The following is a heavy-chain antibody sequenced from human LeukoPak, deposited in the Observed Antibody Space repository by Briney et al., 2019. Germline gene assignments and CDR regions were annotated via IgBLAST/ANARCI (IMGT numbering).Heavy chain of an antibody. D-gene: IGHD2-15*01. J-gene: IGHJ6*03. V-gene: IGHV3-11*01. CDR2: ISRSGSTK. CDR1: GFTFSDYN. Sequence: GGSLRLSCAASGFTFSDYNMRWIRQAPGKGLEWVSSISRSGSTKYYADSVKGRFTISRDNAKNSLFLQMNSLRAEDTAVYYCARVLRYCSGGNCYSGGLGYMDAWGKGTTVTISS. CDR3: ARVLRYCSGGNCYSGGLGYMDA.